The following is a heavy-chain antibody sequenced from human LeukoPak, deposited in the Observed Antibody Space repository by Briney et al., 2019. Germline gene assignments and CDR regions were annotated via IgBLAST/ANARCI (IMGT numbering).Heavy chain of an antibody. V-gene: IGHV3-48*03. Sequence: GSLRLSCAASGFTFSSYEMNWVRQAPGKGLEWVSYISSSGSTIYYADSVKGRFTISRDNAKNSLYLQMNSLRAEDTAVYYCARLRGWTYGMDVWGQGTTVTVSS. CDR1: GFTFSSYE. J-gene: IGHJ6*02. CDR3: ARLRGWTYGMDV. CDR2: ISSSGSTI. D-gene: IGHD6-19*01.